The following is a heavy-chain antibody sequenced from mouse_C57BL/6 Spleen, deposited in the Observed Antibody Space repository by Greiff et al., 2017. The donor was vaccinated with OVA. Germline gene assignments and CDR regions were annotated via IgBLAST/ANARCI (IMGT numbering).Heavy chain of an antibody. V-gene: IGHV1-81*01. CDR1: GYTFTSYG. CDR3: ARSRDYYGSSYDFDV. Sequence: QLQQSGAELARPGASVKLSCTASGYTFTSYGIRWVKQRTGQGLEWIGEIYPRSGNTYYNEKFKGKATLTADKSSSTAYMELSSLTSEDSAVYFCARSRDYYGSSYDFDVWGTGTTVTVSS. CDR2: IYPRSGNT. J-gene: IGHJ1*03. D-gene: IGHD1-1*01.